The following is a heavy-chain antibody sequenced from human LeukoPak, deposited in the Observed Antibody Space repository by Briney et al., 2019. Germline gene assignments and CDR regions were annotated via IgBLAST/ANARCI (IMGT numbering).Heavy chain of an antibody. CDR1: GFTFSSYA. V-gene: IGHV3-23*01. J-gene: IGHJ4*02. CDR2: ITISGGTT. CDR3: ARQGIHYVLRFLEWLFHFDY. D-gene: IGHD3-3*01. Sequence: PGGSLRLSCAASGFTFSSYAMGWVRQAPGKGLEWVSDITISGGTTHFYSDSAKGRFTISRDNSKNTLYLQMNSLRAEDTAVYYCARQGIHYVLRFLEWLFHFDYWGQGTLVTVSS.